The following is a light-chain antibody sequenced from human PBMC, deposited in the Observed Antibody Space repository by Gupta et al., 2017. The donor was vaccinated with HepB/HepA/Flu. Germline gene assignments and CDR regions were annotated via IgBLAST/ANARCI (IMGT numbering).Light chain of an antibody. V-gene: IGLV2-14*01. CDR1: SSDVGGYKY. Sequence: QSALTQPASVSGSPGQSITISCIGTSSDVGGYKYVSWYQQLPGKAPKLVLFEVSSRPSGVSNRFSGSKSANTASLTISGLQPEDEADYYCSSYTDTTTSVVCGGGTRLTVL. CDR3: SSYTDTTTSVV. J-gene: IGLJ2*01. CDR2: EVS.